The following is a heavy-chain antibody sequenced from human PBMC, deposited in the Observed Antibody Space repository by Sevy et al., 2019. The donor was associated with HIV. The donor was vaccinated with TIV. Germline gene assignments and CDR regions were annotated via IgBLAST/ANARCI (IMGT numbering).Heavy chain of an antibody. CDR1: GFTFTSYA. CDR3: TRDGGGDYFDY. J-gene: IGHJ4*02. Sequence: GGSLRLSCKPSGFTFTSYAMNWVRQAPGQGLESVAVISYDGGKTYHADSVKGRFTISRDNSENTLYLQMSSLGAEDTAVYYCTRDGGGDYFDYWGLGTLVTVSS. D-gene: IGHD2-15*01. V-gene: IGHV3-30*04. CDR2: ISYDGGKT.